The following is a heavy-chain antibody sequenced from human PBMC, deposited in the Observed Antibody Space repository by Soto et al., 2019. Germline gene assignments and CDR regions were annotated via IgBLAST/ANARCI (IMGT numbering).Heavy chain of an antibody. J-gene: IGHJ4*02. CDR2: IYHTGTT. CDR1: GGSISSRKW. V-gene: IGHV4-4*02. D-gene: IGHD1-1*01. CDR3: ARIESGTTFFDY. Sequence: QVQLQESGPGLVKPSGTLSLTCAVSGGSISSRKWWSCVRQPPGKGLEWIGEIYHTGTTNYNPSLKTRVTISMDESNNHFSLKLSSVTAADTAVYYCARIESGTTFFDYWGQGTLVTVSS.